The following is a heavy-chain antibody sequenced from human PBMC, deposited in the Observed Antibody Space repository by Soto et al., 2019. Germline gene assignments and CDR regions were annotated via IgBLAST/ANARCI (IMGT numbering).Heavy chain of an antibody. D-gene: IGHD6-6*01. CDR2: INHSGST. CDR1: GGSFSGYY. Sequence: LSLTCAVYGGSFSGYYWSWIRQPPGKGLEWIGEINHSGSTNYNPSLKSRVTISVDTSKNQFSLKLSSVTAADTAVYYCASIAARDWFDPWGQGTLVTVSS. V-gene: IGHV4-34*01. CDR3: ASIAARDWFDP. J-gene: IGHJ5*02.